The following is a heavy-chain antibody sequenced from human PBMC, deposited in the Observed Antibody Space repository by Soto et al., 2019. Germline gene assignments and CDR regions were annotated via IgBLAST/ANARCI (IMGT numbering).Heavy chain of an antibody. CDR2: IHYSGTS. J-gene: IGHJ5*02. V-gene: IGHV4-39*01. D-gene: IGHD2-21*01. CDR1: GDSISSSSQY. Sequence: LSLTCSVSGDSISSSSQYWGWIRQPPGKGLEWIGSIHYSGTSYYNPSLKSRVTIFVDTSKNQLSLKLSSVTAADTAVYYCARHWIAGSSIPWGQGTLVTVSS. CDR3: ARHWIAGSSIP.